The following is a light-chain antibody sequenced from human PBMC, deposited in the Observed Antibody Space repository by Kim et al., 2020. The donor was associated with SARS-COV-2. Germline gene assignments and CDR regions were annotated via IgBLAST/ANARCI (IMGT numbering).Light chain of an antibody. CDR1: NSNIGSYA. CDR3: AAWDDSLNGVV. J-gene: IGLJ2*01. V-gene: IGLV1-36*01. Sequence: QRVTISCAGSNSNIGSYAVNWYQQIPGKAPNLLIYYNDLLPSGVSDRCSGSKSGTSASLAISGLQSEDEADYYCAAWDDSLNGVVFGGGTQLTVL. CDR2: YND.